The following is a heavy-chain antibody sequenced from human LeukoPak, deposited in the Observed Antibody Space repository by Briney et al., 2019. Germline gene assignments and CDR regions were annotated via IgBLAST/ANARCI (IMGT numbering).Heavy chain of an antibody. CDR3: VKGRRMLRYFDWSLSGPWDY. CDR2: ISSNGGST. D-gene: IGHD3-9*01. V-gene: IGHV3-64D*06. CDR1: GFTFSSYA. J-gene: IGHJ4*02. Sequence: GGSLRLSCSASGFTFSSYAMHWVRQAPGKGLEYVSAISSNGGSTYYADSVKGRFTISRDNSKNTLYLQMSSLRAEDTAVYYCVKGRRMLRYFDWSLSGPWDYWGQGTLVTVSS.